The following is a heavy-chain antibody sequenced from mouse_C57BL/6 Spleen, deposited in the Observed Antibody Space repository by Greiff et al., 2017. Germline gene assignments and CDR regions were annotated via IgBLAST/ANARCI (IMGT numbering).Heavy chain of an antibody. V-gene: IGHV1-76*01. Sequence: QVHVKQSGAELVRPGASVKLSCKASGYTFTDYYINWVKQRPGQGLEWIARIYPGSGNTYYNEKFKGKATLTAEKSSSTAYMQLSSLTSEDSAVYFCARGDYDGAWFAYWGQGTLVTVSA. CDR2: IYPGSGNT. D-gene: IGHD2-4*01. J-gene: IGHJ3*01. CDR1: GYTFTDYY. CDR3: ARGDYDGAWFAY.